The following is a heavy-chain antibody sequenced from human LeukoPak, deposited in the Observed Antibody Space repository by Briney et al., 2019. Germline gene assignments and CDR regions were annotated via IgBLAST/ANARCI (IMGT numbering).Heavy chain of an antibody. V-gene: IGHV1-18*01. D-gene: IGHD6-6*01. CDR3: ASDSRYSSSSDDFDY. CDR2: ISAYNGNT. J-gene: IGHJ4*02. Sequence: ASVKVSCKASGYTFTSYGISWVRQAPGQGLEWMGWISAYNGNTNYAQKLQGRVTITTDTSTSTAYMELRSLRSDDTAVYYCASDSRYSSSSDDFDYWGQGTLVTVSS. CDR1: GYTFTSYG.